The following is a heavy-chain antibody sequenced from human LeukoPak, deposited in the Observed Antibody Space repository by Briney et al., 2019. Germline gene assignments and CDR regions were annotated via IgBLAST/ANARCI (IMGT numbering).Heavy chain of an antibody. CDR1: GDTFNNFA. D-gene: IGHD3-22*01. CDR3: ARDQRVDSSGYYDAFDI. J-gene: IGHJ3*02. CDR2: IIPTFGTA. Sequence: SVKVSCKASGDTFNNFAISWVRQAPGQGPEWMGGIIPTFGTANYAQKFQGRVTITADESTSTAYMELSSLRSEDTAVYYCARDQRVDSSGYYDAFDIWGQGTMVTVSS. V-gene: IGHV1-69*01.